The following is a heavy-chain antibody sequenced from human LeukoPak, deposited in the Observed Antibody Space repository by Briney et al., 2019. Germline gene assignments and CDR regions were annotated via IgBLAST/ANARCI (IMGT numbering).Heavy chain of an antibody. CDR1: GDSITNSY. CDR2: IYYNGTT. V-gene: IGHV4-59*13. Sequence: SETLSLTCSVSGDSITNSYWSWIRQPPGTRLEWIGYIYYNGTTTYNPSLRSRVTISVDTSKQHFSLSLISVSAADTAVYYCARDVPWTGGAVPAAWFDPWGQGTRVTVSS. J-gene: IGHJ5*02. CDR3: ARDVPWTGGAVPAAWFDP. D-gene: IGHD3/OR15-3a*01.